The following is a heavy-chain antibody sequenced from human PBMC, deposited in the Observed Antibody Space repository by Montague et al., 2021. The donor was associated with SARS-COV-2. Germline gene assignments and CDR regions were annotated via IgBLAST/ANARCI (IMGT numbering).Heavy chain of an antibody. CDR1: GGSTASHY. CDR2: VYYNGET. Sequence: SETLSLTCTVSGGSTASHYWSWIRQSPGKKPEGRGYVYYNGETKYNTSLRRRVTSSIDTSESQFSLRRTPVTAAETAVYFCARGWAFDPWGQGRLVTVSS. V-gene: IGHV4-59*08. CDR3: ARGWAFDP. D-gene: IGHD6-19*01. J-gene: IGHJ3*01.